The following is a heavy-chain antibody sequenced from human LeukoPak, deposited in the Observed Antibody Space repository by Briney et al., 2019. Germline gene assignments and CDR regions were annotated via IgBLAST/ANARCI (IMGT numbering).Heavy chain of an antibody. Sequence: SETLSLTCTVSGGSISSSNYYWGWIRQPPGKGLEWIGSIYYSGNTYYNPSLKSRVTISVDTSKNQFSLKLTSVTAAGTAVYYCAHFKGGSFDFWGQGTMVTVSS. J-gene: IGHJ3*01. CDR2: IYYSGNT. CDR1: GGSISSSNYY. D-gene: IGHD1-26*01. V-gene: IGHV4-39*01. CDR3: AHFKGGSFDF.